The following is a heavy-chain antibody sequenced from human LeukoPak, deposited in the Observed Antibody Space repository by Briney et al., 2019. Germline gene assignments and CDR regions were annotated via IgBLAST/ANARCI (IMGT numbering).Heavy chain of an antibody. Sequence: PSETLSLTCTVSGGSITSYYWSWIRQPPGKGLEWIGYIYYSGSTNYNPSLKSRVTMSVDTSKNQFSLKLSSVTAADTAVYYCARQVYYYGSGSYYYFFDYWGQGTLVTVSS. V-gene: IGHV4-59*08. CDR1: GGSITSYY. CDR2: IYYSGST. CDR3: ARQVYYYGSGSYYYFFDY. J-gene: IGHJ4*02. D-gene: IGHD3-10*01.